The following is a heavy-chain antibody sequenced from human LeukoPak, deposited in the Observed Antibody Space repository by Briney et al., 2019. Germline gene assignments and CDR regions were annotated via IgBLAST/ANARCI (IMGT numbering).Heavy chain of an antibody. J-gene: IGHJ3*02. CDR3: ARKGGSRDAFDI. CDR1: GFTFRNYW. CDR2: IKQDGTEK. D-gene: IGHD2-15*01. Sequence: GGSLRLSCAASGFTFRNYWMSWVRQAPGKGLEWVANIKQDGTEKYYVDSVKGRFTISRDNAKNSLYLQVNSLRAEDTAVYYCARKGGSRDAFDIWGQGTMVTVSS. V-gene: IGHV3-7*01.